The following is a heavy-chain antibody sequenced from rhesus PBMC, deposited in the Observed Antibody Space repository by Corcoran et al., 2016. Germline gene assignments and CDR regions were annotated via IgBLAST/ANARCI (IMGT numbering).Heavy chain of an antibody. J-gene: IGHJ4*01. D-gene: IGHD1-44*01. V-gene: IGHV3S4*01. CDR1: GFTFSSYD. CDR3: TRELDSGYWYY. Sequence: EVQLVESGGGLVQPGGSLRLSCAASGFTFSSYDMSWFRQALEKGLEWVSSIGNTCQTIYYADSVKGRFTISRDNAKNSLSLQMNRLKTEDTAVYYCTRELDSGYWYYWGQGVLVTVSS. CDR2: IGNTCQTI.